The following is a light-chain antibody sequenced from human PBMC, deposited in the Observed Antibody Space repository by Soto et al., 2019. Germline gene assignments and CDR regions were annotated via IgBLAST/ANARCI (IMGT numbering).Light chain of an antibody. CDR3: SSYTTSTTLPYV. CDR1: SSDVGGYNY. Sequence: QSALTQPASVSGSPGQSITISCTGTSSDVGGYNYVSWYQHHPGKAPKLIIFEVSNRPSGVSNRFSGSKSGNTASLTISGLQAEDEADYYCSSYTTSTTLPYVFGSGTKITVL. J-gene: IGLJ1*01. CDR2: EVS. V-gene: IGLV2-14*01.